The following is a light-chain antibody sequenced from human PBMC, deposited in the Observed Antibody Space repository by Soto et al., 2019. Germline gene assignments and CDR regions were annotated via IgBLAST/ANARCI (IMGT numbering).Light chain of an antibody. Sequence: DIQMTQSPSSLSASVGDRVTITCRASQSISSYLNWYQQKPGKAPKLLIYAASSLQSGVPSRFSGRXSGTXFTLTISSLQPEDFATYYCQQSYSTLPFGGGTKVEIK. CDR2: AAS. J-gene: IGKJ4*01. CDR1: QSISSY. V-gene: IGKV1-39*01. CDR3: QQSYSTLP.